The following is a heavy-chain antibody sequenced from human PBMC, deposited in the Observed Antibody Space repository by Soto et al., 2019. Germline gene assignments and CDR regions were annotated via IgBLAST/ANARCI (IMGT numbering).Heavy chain of an antibody. J-gene: IGHJ3*02. CDR2: ISYDGNKK. CDR3: TQIVVVPASWTVDI. CDR1: GFTFSGYS. V-gene: IGHV3-30*03. Sequence: GGSLRLSCAASGFTFSGYSMHWVRQVPGKGLEWVAVISYDGNKKSYADSVKGRFTISRDNSKNTLFLQMKSLRSEDKAVYFCTQIVVVPASWTVDICGQGTTVTVSS. D-gene: IGHD3-22*01.